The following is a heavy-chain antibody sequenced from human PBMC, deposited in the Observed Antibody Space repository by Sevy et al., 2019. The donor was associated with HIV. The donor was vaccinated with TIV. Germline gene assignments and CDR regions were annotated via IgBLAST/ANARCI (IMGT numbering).Heavy chain of an antibody. CDR2: ISGSGGST. CDR3: AKDRDPDYYDSSGTYFDL. D-gene: IGHD3-22*01. Sequence: GSLRLSCAASGFTFSSYAMSWVRQAPGKGLEWVSAISGSGGSTYYADSVKGRFTISRDNSKNTLYLQMNSLRAEDTAVYYCAKDRDPDYYDSSGTYFDLWGRGTLVTVSS. CDR1: GFTFSSYA. V-gene: IGHV3-23*01. J-gene: IGHJ2*01.